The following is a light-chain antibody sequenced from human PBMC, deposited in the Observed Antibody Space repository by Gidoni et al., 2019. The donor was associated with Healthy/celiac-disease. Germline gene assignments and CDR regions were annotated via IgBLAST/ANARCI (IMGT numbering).Light chain of an antibody. Sequence: LLTQSPVTLSLSPGERATLSCRASQSVSSSYLAWYQQKPGQAPRLLIYGASSRATGIPDRFSGSGSGTDFTLTISRLEPEDFAVYYCQQYGSSPPMYTFXQXTKLEIK. CDR1: QSVSSSY. V-gene: IGKV3-20*01. CDR3: QQYGSSPPMYT. J-gene: IGKJ2*01. CDR2: GAS.